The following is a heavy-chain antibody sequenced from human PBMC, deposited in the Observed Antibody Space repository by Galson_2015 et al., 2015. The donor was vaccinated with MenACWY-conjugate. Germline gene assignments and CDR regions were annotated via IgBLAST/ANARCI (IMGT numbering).Heavy chain of an antibody. V-gene: IGHV1-3*01. CDR3: ARGEWEGSGSSPLDY. J-gene: IGHJ4*02. Sequence: SVKVSCKASGYTFTSYAMHWVRQAPGQRLEWMGWINAGNGNTKYSQKFQGRVTITRDTSASTAYMELSSLRSEDTAVYYCARGEWEGSGSSPLDYWGQGTLVTVSS. CDR2: INAGNGNT. CDR1: GYTFTSYA. D-gene: IGHD3-10*01.